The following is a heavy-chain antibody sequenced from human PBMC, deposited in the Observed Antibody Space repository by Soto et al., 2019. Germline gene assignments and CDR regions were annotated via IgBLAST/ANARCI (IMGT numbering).Heavy chain of an antibody. J-gene: IGHJ6*02. D-gene: IGHD3-10*01. V-gene: IGHV1-69*13. CDR2: IIPIFGTA. CDR3: ARMITMVRGATRAQYYYYGRDV. CDR1: GGTFSSYA. Sequence: SVKVSCKASGGTFSSYAISWVRQAPGQGLEWMGGIIPIFGTANYAQKFQGRVTITADESTSTAYMELSSLRSEDTAVYYCARMITMVRGATRAQYYYYGRDVGG.